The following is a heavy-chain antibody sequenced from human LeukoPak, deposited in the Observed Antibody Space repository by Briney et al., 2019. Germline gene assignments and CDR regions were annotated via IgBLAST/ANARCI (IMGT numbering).Heavy chain of an antibody. CDR1: GFTISSYE. Sequence: GGSLRLSCAASGFTISSYELNWVRQAPGKGLEWVSYMTSSGIYKYYAESVKGRLSISRDNAKNSVYLQVNSLRAEDTAVYYCARESMIEVGDGMVVWGQGTTVTVSS. CDR3: ARESMIEVGDGMVV. J-gene: IGHJ6*02. V-gene: IGHV3-48*03. CDR2: MTSSGIYK. D-gene: IGHD3-22*01.